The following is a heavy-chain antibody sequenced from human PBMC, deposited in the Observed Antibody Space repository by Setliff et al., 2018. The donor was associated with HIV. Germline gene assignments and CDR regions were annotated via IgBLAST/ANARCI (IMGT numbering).Heavy chain of an antibody. V-gene: IGHV4-38-2*02. J-gene: IGHJ1*01. Sequence: PGGSLRLSCTASGFTFSDYYMSWIRQPPGKGLEWIGSIYYSGNTYYNPSLKSRVTISTDTSRNQFSLRLSSVTAADTAIYYCARVPTSSWYVTTQRTKEYFHHWGQGTLVTVSS. CDR3: ARVPTSSWYVTTQRTKEYFHH. CDR1: GFTFSDYY. CDR2: IYYSGNT. D-gene: IGHD6-13*01.